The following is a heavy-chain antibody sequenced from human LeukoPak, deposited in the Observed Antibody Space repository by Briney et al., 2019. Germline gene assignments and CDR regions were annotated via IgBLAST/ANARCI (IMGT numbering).Heavy chain of an antibody. CDR1: GVSITTTNW. CDR3: TRESGAFSPFGF. CDR2: VHLNGAT. J-gene: IGHJ4*02. V-gene: IGHV4-4*02. Sequence: SETLSLTCAVSGVSITTTNWWSWVRQPPGKGLEWIGEVHLNGATNYNPSLESRFSMSIDKSNNHLSLEVTSVTAADTAMYYCTRESGAFSPFGFWGQGTLVTVSS. D-gene: IGHD1-26*01.